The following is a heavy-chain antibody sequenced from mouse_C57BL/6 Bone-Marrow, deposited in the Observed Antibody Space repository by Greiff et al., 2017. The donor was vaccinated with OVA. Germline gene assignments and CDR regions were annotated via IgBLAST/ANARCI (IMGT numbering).Heavy chain of an antibody. CDR1: GYTFTDYE. Sequence: VQLQQSGAELVRPGASVTLSCKASGYTFTDYEMHWVKQTPVHGLVWIGAIDPETGGTAYNQKFKGKAILTADKSSSTAYMELRSLTSEDSAVYYCTRNYYGSSYGGGAYWGQGTTLTVSS. V-gene: IGHV1-15*01. J-gene: IGHJ2*01. CDR3: TRNYYGSSYGGGAY. CDR2: IDPETGGT. D-gene: IGHD1-1*01.